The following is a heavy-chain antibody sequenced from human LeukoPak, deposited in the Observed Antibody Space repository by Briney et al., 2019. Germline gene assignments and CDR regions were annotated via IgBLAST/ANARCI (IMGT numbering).Heavy chain of an antibody. Sequence: PSETLSLTCTVSSRSISRYYWRWIRHPPGKGREWIGYFSYSRRTNYNPSLRSRVTISVDTSKDQFFLKRSAVTAADAAVYYCARHPLDRSGYTFDFWGQGTLVTVSS. CDR1: SRSISRYY. CDR3: ARHPLDRSGYTFDF. J-gene: IGHJ4*02. D-gene: IGHD3-22*01. CDR2: FSYSRRT. V-gene: IGHV4-59*01.